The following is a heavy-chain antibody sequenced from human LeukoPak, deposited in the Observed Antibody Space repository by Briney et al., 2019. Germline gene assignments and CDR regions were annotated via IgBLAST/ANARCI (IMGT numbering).Heavy chain of an antibody. CDR1: GFTFSSYA. D-gene: IGHD3-22*01. CDR3: ARDSYYDSSGPYGY. Sequence: GGSLRLSCAAPGFTFSSYAMHWVRQAPGKGLEWVAVISYDGSNKYYADSVKGRFTISRDNSKNTLYLQMNSLRAEDTAVYYCARDSYYDSSGPYGYWGQGTLVTVSS. J-gene: IGHJ4*02. CDR2: ISYDGSNK. V-gene: IGHV3-30*04.